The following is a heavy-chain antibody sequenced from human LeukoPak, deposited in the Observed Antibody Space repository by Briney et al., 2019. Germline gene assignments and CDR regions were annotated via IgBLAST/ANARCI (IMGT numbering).Heavy chain of an antibody. CDR3: ARVGHNWFDP. CDR2: IYHSGRT. V-gene: IGHV4-4*02. J-gene: IGHJ5*02. Sequence: TASETLSLTCAVSGGSISSPNWWTWVRQPPGKGLEWIGEIYHSGRTNSNPSLESRVIMSVDKSKNQFSLKLTSVTAADTAVYYCARVGHNWFDPWGQGTLVTVSS. CDR1: GGSISSPNW. D-gene: IGHD1-26*01.